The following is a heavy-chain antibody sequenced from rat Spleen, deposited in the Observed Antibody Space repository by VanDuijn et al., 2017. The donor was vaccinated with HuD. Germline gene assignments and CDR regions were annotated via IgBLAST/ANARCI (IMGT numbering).Heavy chain of an antibody. Sequence: EVQLVESGGGLVQPGRSLKLSCEASGFIFSKYDMVWVRQTPTKGLEWVASISTGGGNTYYRDSVKGRFTISRENAKDILYLQMDSLRSEDTATYYCARHGYTTDYLNWFAYWGQGTLVTVSS. CDR2: ISTGGGNT. V-gene: IGHV5S14*01. D-gene: IGHD1-6*01. CDR3: ARHGYTTDYLNWFAY. CDR1: GFIFSKYD. J-gene: IGHJ3*01.